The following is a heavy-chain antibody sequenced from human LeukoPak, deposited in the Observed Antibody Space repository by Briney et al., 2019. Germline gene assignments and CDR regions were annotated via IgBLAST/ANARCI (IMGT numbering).Heavy chain of an antibody. CDR2: INWNGGST. Sequence: GGSLRLSCAASGFTFDDYGMSWVRQAPGKGLEWGSGINWNGGSTGYADSVKGRFTISRDNAKNSLYLQMNSLRAEDTALYYCARGDIVVVVAAYFDYWGQGTLVTVSS. V-gene: IGHV3-20*04. D-gene: IGHD2-15*01. J-gene: IGHJ4*02. CDR3: ARGDIVVVVAAYFDY. CDR1: GFTFDDYG.